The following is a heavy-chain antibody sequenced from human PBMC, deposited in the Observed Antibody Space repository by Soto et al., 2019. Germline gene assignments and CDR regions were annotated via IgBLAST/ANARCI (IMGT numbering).Heavy chain of an antibody. V-gene: IGHV4-30-2*05. CDR1: GGSISSGGSS. D-gene: IGHD2-2*01. CDR3: ARGLGYCSSTSCYYYYYYGMDV. CDR2: IYYSGST. Sequence: PSETLSLTCAVSGGSISSGGSSWSWIRQPPGKGLEWIGYIYYSGSTYYNPSLKSRVTISVDTSKNQFSLKLSSVTAADTAVYYCARGLGYCSSTSCYYYYYYGMDVWGQGTTVTVSS. J-gene: IGHJ6*02.